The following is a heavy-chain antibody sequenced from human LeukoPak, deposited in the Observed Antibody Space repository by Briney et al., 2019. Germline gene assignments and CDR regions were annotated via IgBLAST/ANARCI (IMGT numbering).Heavy chain of an antibody. CDR1: GFIFSSYY. Sequence: GGSLRLSCTASGFIFSSYYMSWVRQAPGKGLEWVANIKQDGSEKKYVDSVKGRFTISRDNAKNSLYLQTNSLRAEDTAVYYCARDCWGIKVMDGFDNWGQGTLVTVSS. CDR2: IKQDGSEK. D-gene: IGHD2-8*01. CDR3: ARDCWGIKVMDGFDN. J-gene: IGHJ4*02. V-gene: IGHV3-7*01.